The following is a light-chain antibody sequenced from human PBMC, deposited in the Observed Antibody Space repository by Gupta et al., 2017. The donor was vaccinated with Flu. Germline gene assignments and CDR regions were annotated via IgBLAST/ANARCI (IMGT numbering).Light chain of an antibody. Sequence: EIVLTQSPGTLSSSPGEIATLSCRASQSVSSSYLAWYQQKPGQAPRLLIYGASSRATGIPDRFSGSGSGKDFTLTISRLEPEDFAVYYCQQYGSSPPWTFGQGTKVEIK. CDR2: GAS. CDR3: QQYGSSPPWT. V-gene: IGKV3-20*01. J-gene: IGKJ1*01. CDR1: QSVSSSY.